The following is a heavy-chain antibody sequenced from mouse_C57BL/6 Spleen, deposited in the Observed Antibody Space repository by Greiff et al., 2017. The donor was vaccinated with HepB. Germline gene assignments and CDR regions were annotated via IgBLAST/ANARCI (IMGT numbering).Heavy chain of an antibody. CDR1: GYAFSSSW. Sequence: QVQLQQSGPELVKPGASVKISCKASGYAFSSSWMNWVKQRPGKGLEWIGRIYPGDGDTNYNGKFKGKATLTADKSSSTAYMQLSSLTSEDSAVYFCARWWDVEGFAYWGQGTLVTVSA. D-gene: IGHD1-1*02. CDR3: ARWWDVEGFAY. CDR2: IYPGDGDT. V-gene: IGHV1-82*01. J-gene: IGHJ3*01.